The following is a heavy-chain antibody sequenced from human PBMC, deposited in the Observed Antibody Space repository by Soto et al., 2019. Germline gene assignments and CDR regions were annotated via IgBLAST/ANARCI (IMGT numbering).Heavy chain of an antibody. D-gene: IGHD3-9*01. V-gene: IGHV4-31*03. CDR2: IYYSGST. CDR1: GGNSSGGGYC. J-gene: IGHJ5*02. Sequence: TLSHRCRVAGGNSSGGGYCWSWKRPHPGKGLEWIGYIYYSGSTYYNPSLKSRVTISVDTSKNQFSLKLSSVTAADTAVYYFARTYYDLSTGPHWLDPSGQAHLVSVSS. CDR3: ARTYYDLSTGPHWLDP.